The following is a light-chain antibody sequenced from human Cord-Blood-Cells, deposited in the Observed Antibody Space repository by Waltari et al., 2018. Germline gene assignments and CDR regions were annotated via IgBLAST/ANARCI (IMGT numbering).Light chain of an antibody. V-gene: IGLV2-14*01. CDR1: SSHVGGHNY. J-gene: IGLJ2*01. CDR3: SSYTSSSTLV. CDR2: DVS. Sequence: QSALTQPASASGSPGQSITISCTGTSSHVGGHNYVSWYQQHPGKAPKLMIYDVSNRPSGVSNRFSGSKSGNTASLTISGLQAEDEADYYCSSYTSSSTLVFGGGTKLTVL.